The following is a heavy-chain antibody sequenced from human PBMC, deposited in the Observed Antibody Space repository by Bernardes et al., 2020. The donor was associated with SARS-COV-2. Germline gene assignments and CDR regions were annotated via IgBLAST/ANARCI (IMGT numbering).Heavy chain of an antibody. D-gene: IGHD5-12*01. CDR2: ISYDGSNK. Sequence: GGSLRLSCAASGFTFSSYGMHWVRQAPGKGLEWVAVISYDGSNKYYADSVKGRFTISRDNSKNTLYLQMNSLRAEGTAVYYCAKDWAGGYTLPGFDYRGQGTLVTVSS. J-gene: IGHJ4*02. CDR3: AKDWAGGYTLPGFDY. V-gene: IGHV3-30*18. CDR1: GFTFSSYG.